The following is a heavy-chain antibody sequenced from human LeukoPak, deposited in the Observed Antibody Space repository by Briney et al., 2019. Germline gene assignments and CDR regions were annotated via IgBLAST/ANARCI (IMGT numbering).Heavy chain of an antibody. J-gene: IGHJ4*02. CDR2: ISYDGSNK. CDR3: AREGVKSSSSATAFDY. D-gene: IGHD6-6*01. CDR1: GFTFSSYA. V-gene: IGHV3-30*04. Sequence: PGGSLRLSCAASGFTFSSYAMHWVRQAPGKGLEWVAVISYDGSNKYYADSVKGRFTISRDNSKNTLYLQMNSLRAEDTAVYYCAREGVKSSSSATAFDYWGQGTLVTVSS.